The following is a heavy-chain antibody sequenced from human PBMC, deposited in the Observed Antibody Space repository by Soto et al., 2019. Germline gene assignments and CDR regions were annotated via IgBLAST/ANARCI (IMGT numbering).Heavy chain of an antibody. V-gene: IGHV1-8*01. CDR2: MNPNSSNT. J-gene: IGHJ4*02. D-gene: IGHD6-19*01. CDR1: GYIFTSYD. CDR3: VRGGFRQWLLDH. Sequence: ASVKVSCKASGYIFTSYDINWVRQATGQGLEWVGWMNPNSSNTGYAQKFQGRFTISRDNAKNTVYLQMNSLRAEDAAVYYCVRGGFRQWLLDHWGQGTPVTVSS.